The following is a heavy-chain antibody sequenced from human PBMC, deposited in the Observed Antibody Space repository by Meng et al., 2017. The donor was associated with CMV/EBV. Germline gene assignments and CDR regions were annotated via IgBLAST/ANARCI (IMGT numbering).Heavy chain of an antibody. CDR1: GCSISSYY. D-gene: IGHD2-15*01. J-gene: IGHJ5*02. CDR3: ARSMVVAGDWFDP. V-gene: IGHV4-4*07. Sequence: AQLQESGPGLVMPSETLSLPCTFSGCSISSYYWSWIRQPAGKGLEWIGRIYTSGSTNYNPSLKSRVTMSVDTSKNQFSLKLSSVTAADTAVYYCARSMVVAGDWFDPWGQGTLVTVSS. CDR2: IYTSGST.